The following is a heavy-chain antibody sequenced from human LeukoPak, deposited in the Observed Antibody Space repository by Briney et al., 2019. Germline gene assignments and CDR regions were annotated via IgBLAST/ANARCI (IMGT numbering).Heavy chain of an antibody. D-gene: IGHD3-22*01. CDR2: VYYSGST. J-gene: IGHJ5*02. V-gene: IGHV4-39*01. Sequence: PSETLSLTCTVSGGSISSGTYYWGWIRQPPGKGLQWIGSVYYSGSTYYNPSLKSRVTISVDTSKNQFSLKLSSVTAADTAVYYCARYYYDSSGYNDNWFDPWGQGTLVTVSS. CDR3: ARYYYDSSGYNDNWFDP. CDR1: GGSISSGTYY.